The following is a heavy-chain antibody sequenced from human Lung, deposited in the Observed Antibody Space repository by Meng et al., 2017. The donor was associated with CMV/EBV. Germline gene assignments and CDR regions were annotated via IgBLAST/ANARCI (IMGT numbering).Heavy chain of an antibody. CDR2: ISWDGGNA. Sequence: GGSLRLYCAASGFTFDDYGMHWVRQAPGKGLEWIALISWDGGNAYYADSVKVRFTISRDNTKNSLYLQMDRLRVEDTAFYYCVKDRGYPAGALMHGMDVWGQGTTVTVSS. V-gene: IGHV3-43D*03. CDR1: GFTFDDYG. CDR3: VKDRGYPAGALMHGMDV. J-gene: IGHJ6*02. D-gene: IGHD3-10*01.